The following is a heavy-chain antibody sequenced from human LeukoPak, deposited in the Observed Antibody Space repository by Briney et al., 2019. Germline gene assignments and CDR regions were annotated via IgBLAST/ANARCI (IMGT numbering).Heavy chain of an antibody. D-gene: IGHD6-19*01. CDR2: INPSGGSN. CDR3: ARLHSSGWYFFDY. J-gene: IGHJ4*02. V-gene: IGHV1-46*01. Sequence: ASVKVSCKASGDTFTSYYMHWVRQAPGQGLEWMGIINPSGGSNTYAQKFQGRVTMTRDMSTSTVYMELSRLRSDDTAVYYCARLHSSGWYFFDYWGQGTLVTVSS. CDR1: GDTFTSYY.